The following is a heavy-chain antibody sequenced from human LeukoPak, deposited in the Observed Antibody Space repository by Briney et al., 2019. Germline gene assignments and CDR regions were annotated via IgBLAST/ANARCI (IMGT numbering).Heavy chain of an antibody. D-gene: IGHD6-19*01. CDR1: GGSISSYY. V-gene: IGHV4-59*01. J-gene: IGHJ6*03. Sequence: SETLSLTCTVSGGSISSYYWSWIRQPPGKGLEWIRYIYYSGSTNYNPSLKSRVTISVDTSKNQFSLKLSSVTAADTAVYYCARRVPRAVPGYYYYYYMDVWGKRTTVTVSS. CDR3: ARRVPRAVPGYYYYYYMDV. CDR2: IYYSGST.